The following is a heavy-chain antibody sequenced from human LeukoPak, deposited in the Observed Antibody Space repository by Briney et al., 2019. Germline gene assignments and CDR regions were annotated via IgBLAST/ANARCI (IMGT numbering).Heavy chain of an antibody. CDR2: IYYSGST. J-gene: IGHJ6*02. CDR1: GGSVSSDSHY. V-gene: IGHV4-61*01. D-gene: IGHD6-6*01. CDR3: ARDRASIAARQNYYYYGMDV. Sequence: PSETLSLTCTVSGGSVSSDSHYWSWIRQPPGKGLEWIGYIYYSGSTNYNPSLKSRVTISIDTSKNQFSLKLSSVTAADTAVYYCARDRASIAARQNYYYYGMDVWGQGTTVTVSS.